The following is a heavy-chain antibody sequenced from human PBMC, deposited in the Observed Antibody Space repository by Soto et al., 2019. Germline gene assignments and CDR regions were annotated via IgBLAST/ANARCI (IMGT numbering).Heavy chain of an antibody. J-gene: IGHJ6*02. V-gene: IGHV1-18*04. Sequence: ASVKVSCKASGYTFTSYGISCVRQAPGQVLEWMGWISAYNGNTNYAQKLQGRVTMTTDTSTNTAYMELRSLRSDDTAVYYCARDLGAGYCSSTSCLNYYYGMDVWGQGTTVTVSS. CDR2: ISAYNGNT. CDR1: GYTFTSYG. D-gene: IGHD2-2*01. CDR3: ARDLGAGYCSSTSCLNYYYGMDV.